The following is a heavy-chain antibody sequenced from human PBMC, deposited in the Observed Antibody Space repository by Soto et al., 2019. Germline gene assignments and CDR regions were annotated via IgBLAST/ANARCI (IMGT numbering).Heavy chain of an antibody. V-gene: IGHV3-21*01. CDR3: ARVYGSGSYQHDY. J-gene: IGHJ4*02. D-gene: IGHD3-10*01. Sequence: LSLTCAASGFTFSSYSMNWVRQAPGKGLEWVSSISSSSSYIYYADSVKGRFTISRDNAKNSLYLQMNSLRAEDTAVYYCARVYGSGSYQHDYWGQGTLVTVSS. CDR1: GFTFSSYS. CDR2: ISSSSSYI.